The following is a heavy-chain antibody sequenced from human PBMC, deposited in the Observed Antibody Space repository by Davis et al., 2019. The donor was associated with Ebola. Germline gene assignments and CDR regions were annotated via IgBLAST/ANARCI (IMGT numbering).Heavy chain of an antibody. J-gene: IGHJ6*02. V-gene: IGHV4-59*11. CDR3: ARDSRLLESYYYYYGMDV. CDR2: IYYSGST. Sequence: SQTLSLTCTVSGGSISSQYWSWIRQPPGKGLEWIGYIYYSGSTNYNPSLKSRVPISVDTSKNQFSLKLSSVTAADTAVYYCARDSRLLESYYYYYGMDVWGQGTTVTVSS. D-gene: IGHD3-3*01. CDR1: GGSISSQY.